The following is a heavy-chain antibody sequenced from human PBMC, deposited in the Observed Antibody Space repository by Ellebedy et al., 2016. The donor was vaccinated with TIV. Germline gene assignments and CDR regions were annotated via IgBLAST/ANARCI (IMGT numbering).Heavy chain of an antibody. V-gene: IGHV3-23*01. CDR2: IGRSGDST. D-gene: IGHD5-12*01. CDR1: EFPFSRYA. Sequence: GESLKISCAASEFPFSRYAITWVRQAPGKGLEWVSTIGRSGDSTYYSDSVKGRFTISRDNSKDTLYPQMNSLGAEDTAVYYCAKHPSDLDIVAKITLGDGFDIWGPGTMVTVSS. J-gene: IGHJ3*02. CDR3: AKHPSDLDIVAKITLGDGFDI.